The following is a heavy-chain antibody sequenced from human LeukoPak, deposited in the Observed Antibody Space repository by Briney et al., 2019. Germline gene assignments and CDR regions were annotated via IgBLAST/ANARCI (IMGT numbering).Heavy chain of an antibody. J-gene: IGHJ5*02. Sequence: PSETLSLTCAVYGGSFSGYYWSWIRQPPGKGLEWIGEINHSGSTNYNPSLKSRVTISVDTSKNQFSLKLSSVTAADTAVYYCAREPGGDCSSTSYPHNWFDPWGQGTLVTVSS. CDR2: INHSGST. V-gene: IGHV4-34*01. CDR1: GGSFSGYY. D-gene: IGHD2-2*01. CDR3: AREPGGDCSSTSYPHNWFDP.